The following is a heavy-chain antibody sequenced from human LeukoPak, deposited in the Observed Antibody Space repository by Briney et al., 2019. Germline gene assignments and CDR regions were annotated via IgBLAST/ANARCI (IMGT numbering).Heavy chain of an antibody. Sequence: PGRSLRLSCAASGFTFDDYAMHWVRQAPGKGLEWVSGISWNSGSIGYADSVKGRFTISRDNAKNSLYLQMNSLRAEDTASYYCAKDIRLSSSSWYDSLDYWGQGTLVTVSS. J-gene: IGHJ4*02. D-gene: IGHD6-13*01. CDR1: GFTFDDYA. CDR3: AKDIRLSSSSWYDSLDY. V-gene: IGHV3-9*01. CDR2: ISWNSGSI.